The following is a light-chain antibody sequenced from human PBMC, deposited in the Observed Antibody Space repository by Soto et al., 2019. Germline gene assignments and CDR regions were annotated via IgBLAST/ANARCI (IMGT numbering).Light chain of an antibody. V-gene: IGLV2-14*03. CDR2: GVT. J-gene: IGLJ2*01. CDR1: SSDVGTYDY. Sequence: QSALTQPASVSGSPGQSITISCTGTSSDVGTYDYVSWYQQHPGRAPKLLIYGVTNRPSGVSNRFSGSKSGNTASLTISGLQAEDEADYYCSSYAGSVSLNILFGGGTKLTVL. CDR3: SSYAGSVSLNIL.